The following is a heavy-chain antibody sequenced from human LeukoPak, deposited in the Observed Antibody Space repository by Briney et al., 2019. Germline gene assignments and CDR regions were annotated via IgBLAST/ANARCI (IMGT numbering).Heavy chain of an antibody. Sequence: SETLSLTCTVSGGSITNYYWNWIRQPPGKGLEWIGYIHSSGSTKSNPSLKSRVTIYVDPSKKQFSLKLSSVTTADTAVYYCAGLNDYSNTPFDYWGQGSLVTVSS. CDR1: GGSITNYY. J-gene: IGHJ4*02. CDR2: IHSSGST. D-gene: IGHD1-1*01. CDR3: AGLNDYSNTPFDY. V-gene: IGHV4-59*01.